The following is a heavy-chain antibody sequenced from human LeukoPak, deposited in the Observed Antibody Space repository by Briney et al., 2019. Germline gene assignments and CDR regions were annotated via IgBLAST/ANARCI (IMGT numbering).Heavy chain of an antibody. J-gene: IGHJ4*02. D-gene: IGHD1-26*01. V-gene: IGHV3-48*02. CDR1: GFTFSRYN. CDR3: ARMTHSGSYYFDY. Sequence: GGSLRLSCVASGFTFSRYNMNWVRQAPGKGLEWVSYINSSSSTIYYADSVKGRFTISRDNAKTSLYLQMNSLRDEDTAVYYCARMTHSGSYYFDYWGQGTLVTVSS. CDR2: INSSSSTI.